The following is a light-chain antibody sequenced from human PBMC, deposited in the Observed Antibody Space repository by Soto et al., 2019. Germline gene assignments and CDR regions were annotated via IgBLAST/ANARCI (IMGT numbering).Light chain of an antibody. CDR3: QHYNVWPPWT. Sequence: EIVMTQSPVTLSVSPEDRVTLSCRASQNVRRNIAWYQQKPGQAPSLLIFGAITRATGIPARFSGSGSGTEFTLTISSLQSEDSAIYYCQHYNVWPPWTFGQGTKV. J-gene: IGKJ1*01. CDR2: GAI. V-gene: IGKV3-15*01. CDR1: QNVRRN.